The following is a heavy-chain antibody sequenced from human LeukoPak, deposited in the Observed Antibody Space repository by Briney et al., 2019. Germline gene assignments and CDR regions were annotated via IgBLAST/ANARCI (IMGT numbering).Heavy chain of an antibody. J-gene: IGHJ4*02. CDR1: GFTFSSYA. CDR2: INWNGGST. CDR3: ARDRPSRVRGVVFDY. V-gene: IGHV3-20*01. D-gene: IGHD3-10*01. Sequence: GGSLRLSCAASGFTFSSYAMSWDRQAPGKGLEWVSGINWNGGSTGYADSVKGRFTISRDNAKNSLYLQMNSLRAEDTALYHCARDRPSRVRGVVFDYWGQGTLVTVSS.